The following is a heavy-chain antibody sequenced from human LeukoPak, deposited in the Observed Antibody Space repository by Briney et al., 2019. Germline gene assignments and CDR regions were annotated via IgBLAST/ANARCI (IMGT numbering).Heavy chain of an antibody. J-gene: IGHJ4*02. CDR3: ARTGYCSSASCSVVKQWLVRVYFDY. CDR1: GGSISSYSYY. V-gene: IGHV4-39*01. CDR2: IYYSGST. Sequence: PSETLSLTCTVSGGSISSYSYYWGCIRQPPGKGLEWIVSIYYSGSTYNNPPLKSRVTMSVDTSKNQFSLVLNSVTAADTAVYYCARTGYCSSASCSVVKQWLVRVYFDYWGQGTLVTVSS. D-gene: IGHD2-2*01.